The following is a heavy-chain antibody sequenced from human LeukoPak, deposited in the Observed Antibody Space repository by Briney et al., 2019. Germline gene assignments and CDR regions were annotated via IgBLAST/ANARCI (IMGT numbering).Heavy chain of an antibody. Sequence: GGSLRLSCAASGFTFSNSWMPWVRQVPGKGLLWVSRINIDGTNTKYADSVKGRFTISRDNAKNTLYLQMNTLRAEDTAVYYCARDQSQAGPTTVDYWGQGTLVTISS. V-gene: IGHV3-74*03. CDR1: GFTFSNSW. J-gene: IGHJ4*02. CDR3: ARDQSQAGPTTVDY. D-gene: IGHD1-14*01. CDR2: INIDGTNT.